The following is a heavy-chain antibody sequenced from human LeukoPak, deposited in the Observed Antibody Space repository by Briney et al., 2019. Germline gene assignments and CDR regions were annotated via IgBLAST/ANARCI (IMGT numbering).Heavy chain of an antibody. CDR2: IYTSGST. J-gene: IGHJ6*03. CDR3: ARCPKGVYYYYMDV. V-gene: IGHV4-4*07. CDR1: GGSISSYY. Sequence: SETLSLTCTVSGGSISSYYWSWIRQPAGKGLEWIGSIYTSGSTNYNPSLKSRVTMSVDTSKNQFSLKLSSVTAADTAVYYCARCPKGVYYYYMDVWGNGTTVTVSS.